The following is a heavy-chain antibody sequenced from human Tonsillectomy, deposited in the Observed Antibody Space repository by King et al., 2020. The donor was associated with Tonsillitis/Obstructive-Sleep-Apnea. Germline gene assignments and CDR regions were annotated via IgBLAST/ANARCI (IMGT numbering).Heavy chain of an antibody. CDR3: ARQGRWNDVPDI. V-gene: IGHV4-59*08. CDR1: GGSISSYY. J-gene: IGHJ3*02. D-gene: IGHD1-1*01. Sequence: QLQESGPGLVKPSETLFLTCTVSGGSISSYYWSWIRQPPGKGLEWIGYIYYSGSTNYNPSLKSRVTISVDTSKNQFSLKLSSVTAADTAVYYCARQGRWNDVPDIWGQGTMVTVSS. CDR2: IYYSGST.